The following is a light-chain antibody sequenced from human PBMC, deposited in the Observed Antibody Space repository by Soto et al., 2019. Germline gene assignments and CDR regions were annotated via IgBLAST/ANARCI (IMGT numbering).Light chain of an antibody. V-gene: IGKV3-15*01. CDR3: QQYSNWSPLT. J-gene: IGKJ4*01. Sequence: EIVMTQSPATLSVSPGERATLSCRASQSVNSDLAWYQQKPGQSPRLLIYDAFTRATGIPARFNASASGTEFTLTINGLQSEDFALYYCQQYSNWSPLTFGGGTKVEI. CDR2: DAF. CDR1: QSVNSD.